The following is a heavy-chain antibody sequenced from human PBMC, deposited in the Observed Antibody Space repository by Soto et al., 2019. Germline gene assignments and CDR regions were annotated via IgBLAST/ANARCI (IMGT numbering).Heavy chain of an antibody. CDR2: IKSKTDGGTT. CDR3: TTDHRPDPTNDY. Sequence: GGSLRLSCAASGFTFSNAWMNWVRQAPGKGLEWVGRIKSKTDGGTTDYAAPVKGRFTISRDDSKNTRYLQMNSLKTEDTAVYYCTTDHRPDPTNDYWDQGTLVTVSS. J-gene: IGHJ4*02. CDR1: GFTFSNAW. V-gene: IGHV3-15*07.